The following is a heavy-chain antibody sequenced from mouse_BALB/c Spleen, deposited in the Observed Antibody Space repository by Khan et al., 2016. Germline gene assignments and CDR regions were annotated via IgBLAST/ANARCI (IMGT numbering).Heavy chain of an antibody. V-gene: IGHV14-3*02. D-gene: IGHD2-4*01. J-gene: IGHJ3*01. CDR1: GFNIKDTY. Sequence: VQLQQSGAELVKPGASVKLSCTASGFNIKDTYMHWMIQRPEQGLEWIGRIDPANDNTKYDPKFQGKATITADTSSNTAYLQLSSLTSEDTAVYYCARSYYDSWFIYWGQVTLVTVSA. CDR3: ARSYYDSWFIY. CDR2: IDPANDNT.